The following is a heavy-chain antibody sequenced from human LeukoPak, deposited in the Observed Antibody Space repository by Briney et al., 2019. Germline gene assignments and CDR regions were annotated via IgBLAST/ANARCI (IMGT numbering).Heavy chain of an antibody. CDR3: ARGLATGFDY. CDR1: GFTVSSNY. V-gene: IGHV3-66*01. J-gene: IGHJ4*02. Sequence: GGSLRLSCAASGFTVSSNYMSWVRQAPGKGLEWVSVIYSGGSSYYSDSVKGRFTISRDNSKNTLYLQMNGLRAEDTAVYYCARGLATGFDYWGQGTLVTVSS. D-gene: IGHD4-11*01. CDR2: IYSGGSS.